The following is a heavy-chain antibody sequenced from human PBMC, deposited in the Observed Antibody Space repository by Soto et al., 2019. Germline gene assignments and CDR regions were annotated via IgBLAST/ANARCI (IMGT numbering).Heavy chain of an antibody. V-gene: IGHV1-2*02. D-gene: IGHD3-9*01. CDR2: ISPKSGAT. CDR3: ARPPGYISDWYYFDL. J-gene: IGHJ4*02. CDR1: GYTSIDYY. Sequence: ASVKVSCKASGYTSIDYYMHWARQAPGQGFEWLGRISPKSGATNYAQKFQGRVTMTWDTSLNTAYMELSSLISEDTAVYYCARPPGYISDWYYFDLWGQGTLVTVSS.